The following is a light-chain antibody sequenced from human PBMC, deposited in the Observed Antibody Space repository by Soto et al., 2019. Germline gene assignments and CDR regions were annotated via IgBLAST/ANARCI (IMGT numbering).Light chain of an antibody. V-gene: IGKV1-39*01. CDR1: QSISNY. CDR2: AAS. CDR3: PQTYGTPRT. Sequence: DIQMTQSPSSLSASVGDRVTITCRASQSISNYLNWYQQKPGKAPKLLIYAASSLQSGVPSRFSGSGSGTDFTLNISSLQPEDFTTYCCPQTYGTPRTLGQGTKVDSK. J-gene: IGKJ1*01.